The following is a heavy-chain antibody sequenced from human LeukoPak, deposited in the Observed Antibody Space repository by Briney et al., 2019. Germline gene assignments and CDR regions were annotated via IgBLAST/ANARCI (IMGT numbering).Heavy chain of an antibody. J-gene: IGHJ3*02. Sequence: PGGSLKLSCAASDFTFSTYAMSWVRQAPGKGLEWVSGISGSGVVTYYADSVKGRFTISRDNSKNTLYLQMNSLRAEDTAVYYCAKDSLRQGVFDIWGQGTMVTVSS. D-gene: IGHD2-8*01. CDR3: AKDSLRQGVFDI. CDR1: DFTFSTYA. V-gene: IGHV3-23*01. CDR2: ISGSGVVT.